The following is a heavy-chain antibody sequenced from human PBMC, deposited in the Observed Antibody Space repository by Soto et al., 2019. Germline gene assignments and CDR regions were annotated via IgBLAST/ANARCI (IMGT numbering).Heavy chain of an antibody. D-gene: IGHD3-3*01. CDR2: INPNSGGT. CDR3: ARDLPHITIFGVVIIRPLYYYGMDV. CDR1: GYTFTGYY. V-gene: IGHV1-2*02. Sequence: ASVKVSCKASGYTFTGYYMRWVRQAPGQGLEWMGWINPNSGGTNYAQKFQGRVTMTRDTSISTAYMELSRLRSDDTAVYYCARDLPHITIFGVVIIRPLYYYGMDVWGQGTTVTVSS. J-gene: IGHJ6*02.